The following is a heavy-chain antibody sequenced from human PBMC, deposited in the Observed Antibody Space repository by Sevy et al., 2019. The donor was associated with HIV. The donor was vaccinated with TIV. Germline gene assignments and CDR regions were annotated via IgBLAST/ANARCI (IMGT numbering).Heavy chain of an antibody. V-gene: IGHV4-39*01. CDR2: IFYIGNT. D-gene: IGHD6-13*01. CDR3: ARRIAAAAFDY. Sequence: SETLSLTCTVSGGSITSSSYYWGWIRQPPGKGLDWIGSIFYIGNTYYNPSLKSRVSISVDTSKNQFSLRVNSVTAADTAVYYCARRIAAAAFDYWGQGTLVTVSS. CDR1: GGSITSSSYY. J-gene: IGHJ4*02.